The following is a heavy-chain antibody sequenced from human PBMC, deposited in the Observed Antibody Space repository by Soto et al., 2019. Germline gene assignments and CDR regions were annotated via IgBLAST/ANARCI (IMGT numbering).Heavy chain of an antibody. Sequence: QVQLVQSGAEGKMPGASVKVSCKAYGYTFTNHHVHWVRLAPGQGLEWMGIVTTINGDTHYAARFQARVALTRDTSTNTVYLELSSLRSEDTAVYYCVREVSATVINWGFDVWGQGTLVAVSS. CDR2: VTTINGDT. V-gene: IGHV1-46*01. CDR1: GYTFTNHH. J-gene: IGHJ4*02. CDR3: VREVSATVINWGFDV. D-gene: IGHD2-21*01.